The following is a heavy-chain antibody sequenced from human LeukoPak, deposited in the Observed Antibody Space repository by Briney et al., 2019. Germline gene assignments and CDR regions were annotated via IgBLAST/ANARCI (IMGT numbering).Heavy chain of an antibody. CDR2: VSTTGDIR. J-gene: IGHJ2*01. Sequence: GGSLRLSCAGSGFTFSGYEMNWVRQAPGKGLEWLSYVSTTGDIRHYADSVTGRFTISRDNAENALHLQMNSRRVEDTAIYYCARYSRWGTGNWYFDLWGRGTLVTVSS. V-gene: IGHV3-48*03. CDR3: ARYSRWGTGNWYFDL. D-gene: IGHD6-6*01. CDR1: GFTFSGYE.